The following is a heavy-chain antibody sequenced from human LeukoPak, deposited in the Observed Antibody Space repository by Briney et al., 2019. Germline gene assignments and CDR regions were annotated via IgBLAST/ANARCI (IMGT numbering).Heavy chain of an antibody. CDR1: GFTVSSNY. V-gene: IGHV3-66*02. CDR3: ARVDSAGRRKHYFDC. Sequence: GSLRLSCEAFGFTVSSNYMSWVRQAPGKGLEWVSVIYSGGDTYYADSVKGRFTISRDNSKNTVYLQMSSLIPEDTAVYYCARVDSAGRRKHYFDCWGLGTLVTVSS. D-gene: IGHD3-22*01. CDR2: IYSGGDT. J-gene: IGHJ4*02.